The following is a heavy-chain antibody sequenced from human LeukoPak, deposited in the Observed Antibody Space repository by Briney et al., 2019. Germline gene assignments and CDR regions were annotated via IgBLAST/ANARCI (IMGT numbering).Heavy chain of an antibody. Sequence: PSETLSLTCAVYGGSFSGYYWSWIRQPPGKGLEWIGEINHSGSTNYNPSLKSRVTISVDTSKKQFSLKLSSVTAADTAVYYCARARPPRSVTYYYDSSGRYYFEYWGQGTQVTVSS. CDR1: GGSFSGYY. CDR3: ARARPPRSVTYYYDSSGRYYFEY. D-gene: IGHD3-22*01. CDR2: INHSGST. J-gene: IGHJ4*02. V-gene: IGHV4-34*01.